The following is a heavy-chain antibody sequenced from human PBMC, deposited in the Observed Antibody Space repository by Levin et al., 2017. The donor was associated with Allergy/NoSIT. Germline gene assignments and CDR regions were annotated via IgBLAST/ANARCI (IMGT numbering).Heavy chain of an antibody. V-gene: IGHV5-51*01. J-gene: IGHJ4*02. CDR1: GYSFTSYW. CDR3: ARAPPGGGSGYSAFDY. Sequence: PGGSLRLSCKGSGYSFTSYWIGWVRQMPGKGLEWMGIIYPGDSDTRYSPSFQGQVTISADKSISTAYLQWSSLKASDTAMYYCARAPPGGGSGYSAFDYWGQGTLVTVSS. CDR2: IYPGDSDT. D-gene: IGHD5-12*01.